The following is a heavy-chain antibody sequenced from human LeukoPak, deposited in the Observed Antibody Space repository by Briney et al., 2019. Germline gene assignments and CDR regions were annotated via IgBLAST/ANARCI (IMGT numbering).Heavy chain of an antibody. V-gene: IGHV1-2*02. Sequence: ASVKVSCKASGYTFTGHYIHRVRQAPGQGLEWMGWINPNSGKTNYPQKFQGRVTMTRDTSISTAYMELSRLRSDDTAVYYCARDRGRRDSSGYNDYWGQGTLVTVSS. CDR1: GYTFTGHY. CDR3: ARDRGRRDSSGYNDY. J-gene: IGHJ4*02. CDR2: INPNSGKT. D-gene: IGHD3-22*01.